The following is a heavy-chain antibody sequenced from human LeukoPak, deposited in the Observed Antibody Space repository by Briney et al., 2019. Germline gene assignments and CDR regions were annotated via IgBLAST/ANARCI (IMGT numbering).Heavy chain of an antibody. CDR3: ARAGDSQTHHLDY. CDR1: GFTFSSYS. CDR2: ISSGSSTI. V-gene: IGHV3-48*04. J-gene: IGHJ4*02. Sequence: GGSLRLSCAASGFTFSSYSMNWVRQAPGKGLEWVSYISSGSSTIYYADSVKGRFTISRDNAKNTLYLQMNSLRAEDTAVYYCARAGDSQTHHLDYWGQGTLVTVSS. D-gene: IGHD3-16*01.